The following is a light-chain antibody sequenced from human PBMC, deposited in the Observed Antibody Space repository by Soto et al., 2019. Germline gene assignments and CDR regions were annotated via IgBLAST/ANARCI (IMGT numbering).Light chain of an antibody. CDR1: SSDVGNSDY. V-gene: IGLV2-14*04. CDR3: ISFTTRATYV. J-gene: IGLJ1*01. CDR2: DGS. Sequence: TSSDVGNSDYVSWYQQHPGKVPKLMIYDGSNRPSGVSNRFSGSKSGNTASLTISGLQAEDEADYYCISFTTRATYVFGTGTKVTVL.